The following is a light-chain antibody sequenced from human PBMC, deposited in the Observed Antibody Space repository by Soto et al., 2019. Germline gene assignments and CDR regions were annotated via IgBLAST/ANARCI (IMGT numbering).Light chain of an antibody. CDR3: QQSYSTPI. CDR1: QSISSY. J-gene: IGKJ4*01. Sequence: DIQMTQSPSSLSASVGDRVTITCRASQSISSYLNWYQQKPGKAPKLLIYAASSLQSGVPSRFCGSGSGTDFTLTISSLQPEDFATYYCQQSYSTPIFGGGTKVEIK. CDR2: AAS. V-gene: IGKV1-39*01.